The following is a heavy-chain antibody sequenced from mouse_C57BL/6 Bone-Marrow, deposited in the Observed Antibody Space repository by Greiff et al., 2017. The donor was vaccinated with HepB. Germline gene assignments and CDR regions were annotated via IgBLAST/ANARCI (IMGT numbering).Heavy chain of an antibody. D-gene: IGHD1-1*01. J-gene: IGHJ2*01. CDR1: GYTFTSYW. CDR2: IDPSDSYT. Sequence: VQLQQPGAELVKPGASVKLSCKASGYTFTSYWMQWVQQRPGQGLEWIGEIDPSDSYTNYNQKFKGKATLTVDTSSSTAYMQLSSLTSEDSAVYYCARLGLLRCCFDYWGQGTTLAVSS. V-gene: IGHV1-50*01. CDR3: ARLGLLRCCFDY.